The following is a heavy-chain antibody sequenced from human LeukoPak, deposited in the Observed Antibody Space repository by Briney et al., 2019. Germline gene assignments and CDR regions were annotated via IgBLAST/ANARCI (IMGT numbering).Heavy chain of an antibody. V-gene: IGHV3-23*01. CDR1: GFTFSSYA. D-gene: IGHD6-13*01. CDR3: AKDRLGIAAAGPEYFDY. J-gene: IGHJ4*02. CDR2: ISGSGGST. Sequence: GGSLRLSCAASGFTFSSYAMSWVRQAPGKGLEWVSAISGSGGSTYYADSVKGRFTISRDNSKNTLYLQMNSLRAEDMAVYYCAKDRLGIAAAGPEYFDYWGQGTLVTVSS.